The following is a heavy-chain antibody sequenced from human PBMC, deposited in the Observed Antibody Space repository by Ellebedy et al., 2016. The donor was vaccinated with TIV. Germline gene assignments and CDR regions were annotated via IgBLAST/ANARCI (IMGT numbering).Heavy chain of an antibody. V-gene: IGHV3-23*01. CDR2: ISGSAGST. CDR1: GFTFNSYV. Sequence: GESLKISCAASGFTFNSYVMSWVRQAPGKGLEWVSAISGSAGSTYYADSVKGRFTISRDNSKNTLFLQMNSLRAEDTAVYYCAKDGRGTNPGHFDYWGQGTPVTVSS. J-gene: IGHJ4*02. D-gene: IGHD2-8*01. CDR3: AKDGRGTNPGHFDY.